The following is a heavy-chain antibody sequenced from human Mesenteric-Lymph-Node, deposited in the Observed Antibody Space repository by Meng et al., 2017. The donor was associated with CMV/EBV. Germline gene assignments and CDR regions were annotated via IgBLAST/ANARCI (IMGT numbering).Heavy chain of an antibody. Sequence: SETLSLTCSVSGGSISSDFWTWIRQPPGKGLEWIGYVYNSGSTDCNPSLKSRVTISVDTSKNQFSLKLSSVTAADTAVYYCARDPVVGATTWGQGTLVTVSS. CDR1: GGSISSDF. J-gene: IGHJ4*02. CDR2: VYNSGST. V-gene: IGHV4-59*01. D-gene: IGHD1-26*01. CDR3: ARDPVVGATT.